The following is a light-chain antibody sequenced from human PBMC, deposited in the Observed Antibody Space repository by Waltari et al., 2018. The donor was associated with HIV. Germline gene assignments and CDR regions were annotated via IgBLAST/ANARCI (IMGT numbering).Light chain of an antibody. CDR2: DVD. CDR1: ADDLGAYNY. J-gene: IGLJ3*02. V-gene: IGLV2-14*03. Sequence: QSALTQPASVSGSPGQSITVSCSGTADDLGAYNYVSWFQQHPDRAPKLIIYDVDKRPSGVSDRFAGSKSGNTASLSISGLQPDEEANYFCMSYTSVATWVFGGGTTVTVL. CDR3: MSYTSVATWV.